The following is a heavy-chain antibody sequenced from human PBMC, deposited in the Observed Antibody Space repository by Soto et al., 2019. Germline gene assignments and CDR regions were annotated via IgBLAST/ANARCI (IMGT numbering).Heavy chain of an antibody. D-gene: IGHD3-22*01. CDR2: IIPIFGTA. J-gene: IGHJ4*02. CDR1: GGTFSSYA. Sequence: QVQLVQSGAEVKKPGSSVKVSCKASGGTFSSYAISWVRQAPGQGLEWMGGIIPIFGTANYAQKFQGRVTITADKSTSTAYMEVSSLRSEDTAVYYCARGGDRGYYDSSGYYPPFDYWGQGTLVTVSS. CDR3: ARGGDRGYYDSSGYYPPFDY. V-gene: IGHV1-69*06.